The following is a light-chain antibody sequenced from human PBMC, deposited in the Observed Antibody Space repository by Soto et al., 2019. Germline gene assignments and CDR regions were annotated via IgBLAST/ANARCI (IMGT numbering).Light chain of an antibody. CDR2: AAS. J-gene: IGKJ5*01. CDR1: QSVSSSY. CDR3: QQYGSSSIT. Sequence: EIVLTQSPGTLSLSPGERATLSCRASQSVSSSYLAWYQQKPGQAPRLLIYAASIRATDIPDRFSGSGSGTDFTLTISRLGPEDFAVFYCQQYGSSSITFGQGTRLEIK. V-gene: IGKV3-20*01.